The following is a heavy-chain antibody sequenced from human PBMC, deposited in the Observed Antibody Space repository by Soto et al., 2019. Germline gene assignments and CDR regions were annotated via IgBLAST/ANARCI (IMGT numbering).Heavy chain of an antibody. CDR2: ISTGGAT. CDR1: GLTVSSYS. CDR3: ARDKPLFSFGYQRGNYFDY. V-gene: IGHV3-66*01. Sequence: GSLRLSCVVAGLTVSSYSMNWVRQAPGKGLEWVSSISTGGATNYADSVKGRFAISRDTSRNTLYLQMSILRVEDTAVYYCARDKPLFSFGYQRGNYFDYWGQGVLVTVSS. D-gene: IGHD2-21*01. J-gene: IGHJ4*02.